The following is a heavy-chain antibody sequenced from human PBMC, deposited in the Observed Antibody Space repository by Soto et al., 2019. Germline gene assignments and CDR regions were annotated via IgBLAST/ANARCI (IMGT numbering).Heavy chain of an antibody. CDR3: AKVGYDFWSGYLAH. J-gene: IGHJ4*02. V-gene: IGHV3-23*01. Sequence: PGGSLRLSCAASGFTFSSYAMCWVRQAPGKGLEWVSAISGSGGSTYYADSVKGRFTISRDNSKNTLYLQMNSLRAEDTAVYYCAKVGYDFWSGYLAHWGQGTLVTVSS. CDR1: GFTFSSYA. CDR2: ISGSGGST. D-gene: IGHD3-3*01.